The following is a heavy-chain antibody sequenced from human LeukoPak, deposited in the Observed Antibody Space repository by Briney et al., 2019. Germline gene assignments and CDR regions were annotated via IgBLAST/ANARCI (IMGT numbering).Heavy chain of an antibody. CDR1: GYTLTELS. CDR2: FDPEDGET. D-gene: IGHD4-17*01. V-gene: IGHV1-24*01. CDR3: AVNDYGDSYYFDY. J-gene: IGHJ4*02. Sequence: ASVKVSCKVSGYTLTELSMHWVRQAPRKGLEWMGGFDPEDGETIYAQKFQGRVTMTEDTSTDTAYMELSSLRSEDTAVYYCAVNDYGDSYYFDYWGQGTLVTVSS.